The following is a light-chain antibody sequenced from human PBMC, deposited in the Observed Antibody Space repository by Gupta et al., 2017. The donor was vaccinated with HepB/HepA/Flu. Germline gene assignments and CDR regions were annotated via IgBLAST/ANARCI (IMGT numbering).Light chain of an antibody. CDR2: DPS. J-gene: IGKJ2*01. CDR1: QSVANY. CDR3: LQRSNGHT. Sequence: EIVFTQSPATLSLSPGARATLSCRASQSVANYIAWYQQKPGQAPRLIIYDPSNRATGIPAKFSGSGSGTAFTLTISSLEPDDFALPYCLQRSNGHTFGPGTNLEIK. V-gene: IGKV3-11*01.